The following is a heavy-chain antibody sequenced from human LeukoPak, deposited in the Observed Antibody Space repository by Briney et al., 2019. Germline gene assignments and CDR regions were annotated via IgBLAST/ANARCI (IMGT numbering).Heavy chain of an antibody. CDR1: GYTFTGYY. J-gene: IGHJ4*02. CDR2: INPNSGGT. Sequence: GASVKVSCKASGYTFTGYYMHWVRQAPGQGLEWMGWINPNSGGTNYAQKFQGRVTMTRDTSISTAYMELSRLRSGDTAVYYCARDTYYYDGSGSHRSYFDYWGQGTLVTVSS. V-gene: IGHV1-2*02. D-gene: IGHD3-22*01. CDR3: ARDTYYYDGSGSHRSYFDY.